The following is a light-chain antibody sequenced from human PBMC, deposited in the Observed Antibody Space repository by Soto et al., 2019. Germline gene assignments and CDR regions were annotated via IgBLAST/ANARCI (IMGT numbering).Light chain of an antibody. CDR2: EVT. J-gene: IGLJ1*01. CDR3: SSHTASTTRI. V-gene: IGLV2-14*01. Sequence: QSALTQPASVSGSPGQSITISCTGTSSDVGGYNHVSWYQHHPGKAPKRIIYEVTKRPSGVSNRFSGSKSGDTASLTLSGLQAADEADYYCSSHTASTTRIFGTGTKLTVL. CDR1: SSDVGGYNH.